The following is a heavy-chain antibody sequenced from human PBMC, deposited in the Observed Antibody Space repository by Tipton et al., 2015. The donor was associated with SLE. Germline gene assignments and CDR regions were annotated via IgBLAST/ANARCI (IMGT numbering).Heavy chain of an antibody. J-gene: IGHJ4*02. D-gene: IGHD1-1*01. CDR1: GGSISSSNYY. V-gene: IGHV4-39*07. Sequence: TLSLTCTVSGGSISSSNYYWGWIRQPPGKGLEWIASIYYTGSTYQNPSLKSRVTISIDTSKNQFSLNLSSVTAADTALYYCARTTAGFDFWGQGMLVTVSS. CDR2: IYYTGST. CDR3: ARTTAGFDF.